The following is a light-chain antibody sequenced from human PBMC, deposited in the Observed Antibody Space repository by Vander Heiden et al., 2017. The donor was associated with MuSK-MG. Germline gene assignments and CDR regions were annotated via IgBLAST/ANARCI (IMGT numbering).Light chain of an antibody. J-gene: IGKJ4*01. CDR3: RQGLPAPLT. CDR1: QSLLHSNGYNS. V-gene: IGKV2-28*01. Sequence: DIVMAQSPRSLPVTPGEPASISCTSSQSLLHSNGYNSLVCYLHKAGHSPQLLIYLASNRSSEVPDRFRGHGSVSHFTLIISIVEVQAVGVYFFRQGLPAPLTFSGGTRLXLK. CDR2: LAS.